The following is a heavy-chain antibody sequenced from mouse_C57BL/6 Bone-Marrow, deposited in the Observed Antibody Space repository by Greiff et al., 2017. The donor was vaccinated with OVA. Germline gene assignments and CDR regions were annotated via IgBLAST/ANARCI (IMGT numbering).Heavy chain of an antibody. V-gene: IGHV1-82*01. CDR1: GYAFSSSW. CDR2: IYPGDGDT. J-gene: IGHJ2*01. D-gene: IGHD3-2*02. CDR3: ARSQLRLLFDY. Sequence: VKLMESGPELVKPGASVKISCKASGYAFSSSWMNWVKQRPGKGLEWIGRIYPGDGDTNYNGKFKGKATLTADKSSSTAYMQLSSLTSEDSAVYFCARSQLRLLFDYWGQGTTLTVSS.